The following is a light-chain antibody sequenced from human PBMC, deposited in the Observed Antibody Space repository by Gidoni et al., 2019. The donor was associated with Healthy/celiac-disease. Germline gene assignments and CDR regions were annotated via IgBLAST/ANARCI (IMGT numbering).Light chain of an antibody. Sequence: DIVMTQPPDSLAVSLGERATINCKSSQSVLYSSNNKNYLAWYQQKPGQPPKLLIYWASTRESGFPDRFSGSGSGTDFTLTISSLQAEDVAVYYCQQYYSTPTFGQGTKLEIK. V-gene: IGKV4-1*01. CDR2: WAS. CDR1: QSVLYSSNNKNY. J-gene: IGKJ2*01. CDR3: QQYYSTPT.